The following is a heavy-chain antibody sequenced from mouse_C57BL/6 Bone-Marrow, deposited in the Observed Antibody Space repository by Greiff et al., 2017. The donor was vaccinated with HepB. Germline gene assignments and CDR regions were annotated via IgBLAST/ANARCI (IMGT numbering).Heavy chain of an antibody. Sequence: EVKLVESGGGLVQPGGSLKLSCAASGFTFSDYYMYWVRQTPEKRLEWVAYISNGGGSTYYPDTVKGRFTISRDNAKNTLYLQMSRLKSEDTAMYYCARHLDLPHIMDYWGQGTSVTVSS. V-gene: IGHV5-12*01. CDR2: ISNGGGST. J-gene: IGHJ4*01. CDR3: ARHLDLPHIMDY. CDR1: GFTFSDYY. D-gene: IGHD5-5*01.